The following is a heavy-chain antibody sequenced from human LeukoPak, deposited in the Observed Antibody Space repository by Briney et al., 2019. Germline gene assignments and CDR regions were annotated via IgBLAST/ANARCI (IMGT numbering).Heavy chain of an antibody. Sequence: GGSLRLSCAASGFTFSSYAMSWAGQPPGRGWGGASGISGSGDNTKYADSVKGRFTISRENPKNMLYLQMNSLGAEDTAVYYCARDPISPVAERAFHIWGQGTLVTVSS. CDR1: GFTFSSYA. CDR3: ARDPISPVAERAFHI. V-gene: IGHV3-23*01. CDR2: ISGSGDNT. J-gene: IGHJ3*02. D-gene: IGHD2-2*01.